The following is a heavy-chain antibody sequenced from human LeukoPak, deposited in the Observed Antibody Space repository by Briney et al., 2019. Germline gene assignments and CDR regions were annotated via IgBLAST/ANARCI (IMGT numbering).Heavy chain of an antibody. CDR1: GYTFTSYG. V-gene: IGHV1-18*01. CDR3: ARELRDYDFWSGKDYYYGMDV. Sequence: ASVKVSCKASGYTFTSYGISWVRQAPGQGLEWMGWISAYNGNTNYAQKLQGSVTMTTDTSTSTAYMELRSLRSDDTAVYYCARELRDYDFWSGKDYYYGMDVWGQGTTVTVSS. D-gene: IGHD3-3*01. J-gene: IGHJ6*02. CDR2: ISAYNGNT.